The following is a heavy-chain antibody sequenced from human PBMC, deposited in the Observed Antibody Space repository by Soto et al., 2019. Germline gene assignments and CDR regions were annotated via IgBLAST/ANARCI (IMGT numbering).Heavy chain of an antibody. Sequence: SETQSLTCIVSDGYISRLYCSRILQPPGKGLEWIGYIYYSGSTYYNPSLKSRVTISVDTSKNQFSLKLSSVTAADTAVYYCARDQYYYYGMDVWGQGTTVTVSS. CDR3: ARDQYYYYGMDV. CDR2: IYYSGST. CDR1: DGYISRLY. V-gene: IGHV4-59*11. J-gene: IGHJ6*02.